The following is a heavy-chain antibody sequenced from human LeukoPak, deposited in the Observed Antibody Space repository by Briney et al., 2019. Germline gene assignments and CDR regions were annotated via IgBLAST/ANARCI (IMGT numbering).Heavy chain of an antibody. J-gene: IGHJ4*02. CDR3: ARSSGSYLVHFDY. Sequence: ASVKVSCKTSGYTFSDYFIHWVRQAPGQGLEWMGWINPYSGGANFAQKFQGRVTMTRDTSTSTVYMELSRLRSDDTAVYYSARSSGSYLVHFDYWGQGTLVTGSS. D-gene: IGHD1-26*01. V-gene: IGHV1-2*02. CDR2: INPYSGGA. CDR1: GYTFSDYF.